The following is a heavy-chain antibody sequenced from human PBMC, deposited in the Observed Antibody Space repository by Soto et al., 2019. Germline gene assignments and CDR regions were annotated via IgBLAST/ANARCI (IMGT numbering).Heavy chain of an antibody. V-gene: IGHV3-23*01. D-gene: IGHD5-12*01. Sequence: EVLLLVSGGGLVQPGGSLRLSCAASGFTFTSHAMSWVRQAPGRGLEWVSAISGGGGSTYYADSVNGRFTISRDNTNNTLHLQMHSLRADDTAMYYCARRHRGADYRRHFDLWGQGTLVTVSS. J-gene: IGHJ4*02. CDR3: ARRHRGADYRRHFDL. CDR1: GFTFTSHA. CDR2: ISGGGGST.